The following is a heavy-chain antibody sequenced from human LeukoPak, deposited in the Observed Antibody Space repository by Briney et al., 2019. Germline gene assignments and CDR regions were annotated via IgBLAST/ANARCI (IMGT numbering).Heavy chain of an antibody. D-gene: IGHD3-3*01. V-gene: IGHV1-18*01. CDR3: ARARYDFWSGYEDY. J-gene: IGHJ4*02. CDR1: GYTFTSYG. Sequence: ASVKVSCKASGYTFTSYGISWVRQAPGKGLEWMGWISAYNGNTNYAQKLQGRVTMTTDTSTSTAYMELRSLRSDDTAVYYCARARYDFWSGYEDYWGQGTLVTVSS. CDR2: ISAYNGNT.